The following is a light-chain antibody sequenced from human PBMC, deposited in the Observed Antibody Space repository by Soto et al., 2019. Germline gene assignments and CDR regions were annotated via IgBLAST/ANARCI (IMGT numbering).Light chain of an antibody. V-gene: IGKV3-20*01. CDR1: QTVRSSS. J-gene: IGKJ2*01. CDR3: QQYAGWPRT. Sequence: DIVLTQSPGTLSLSPGERATLSCRASQTVRSSSLAWYQQKPGQAPRLLIFGASTRAAGFPDRFSGSGSGTDFTLTISRLEPEDFAVYYCQQYAGWPRTFGQGTKLEIK. CDR2: GAS.